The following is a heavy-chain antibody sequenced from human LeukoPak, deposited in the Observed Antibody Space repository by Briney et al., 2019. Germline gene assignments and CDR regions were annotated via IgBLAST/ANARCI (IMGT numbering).Heavy chain of an antibody. J-gene: IGHJ4*02. CDR1: GGSISSYY. CDR3: ARIEYSGPPDY. V-gene: IGHV4-59*12. Sequence: SETLSLTCTVSGGSISSYYWSWIRQPPGKGLEWIGYIYYSGSTNYNPSLKSRVTISVDTSKNQFSLKLSSVTAADTAVYYCARIEYSGPPDYWGQGTLVTVSS. CDR2: IYYSGST. D-gene: IGHD1-26*01.